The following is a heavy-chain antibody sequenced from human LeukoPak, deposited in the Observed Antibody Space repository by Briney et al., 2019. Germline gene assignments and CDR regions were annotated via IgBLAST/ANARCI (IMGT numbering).Heavy chain of an antibody. D-gene: IGHD3-22*01. Sequence: SETLSLTCAVYGGSFSGYYWSWIRQPPGKGLEWIGEINHSGSTNYNPSLKSRVTISVDTSKNQFSLKLSSVTAADTAVYYCALEALDYYDSSGYWLDYWGQGTLVTVSS. CDR3: ALEALDYYDSSGYWLDY. CDR1: GGSFSGYY. J-gene: IGHJ4*02. CDR2: INHSGST. V-gene: IGHV4-34*01.